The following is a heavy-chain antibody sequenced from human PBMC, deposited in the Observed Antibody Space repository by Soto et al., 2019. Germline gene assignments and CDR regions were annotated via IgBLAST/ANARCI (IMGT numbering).Heavy chain of an antibody. V-gene: IGHV3-49*04. J-gene: IGHJ4*02. CDR2: IRSKAYGGTT. CDR1: GFTFGDYA. Sequence: HPGGSLRLSCTASGFTFGDYAMSWVRQAPGKGLEWVGFIRSKAYGGTTEYAASVKGRFTISRDDSKSIAYLQMNSLKTEDTAVYYCTRDKAGGWLQEFDYWGQGTLVTVSS. D-gene: IGHD5-12*01. CDR3: TRDKAGGWLQEFDY.